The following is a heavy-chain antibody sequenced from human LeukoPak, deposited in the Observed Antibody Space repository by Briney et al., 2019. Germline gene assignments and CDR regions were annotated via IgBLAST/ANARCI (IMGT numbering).Heavy chain of an antibody. CDR1: GASFSAPY. J-gene: IGHJ4*02. CDR2: IIHSGNT. Sequence: PSETLSLTCAVNGASFSAPYWSWIRQPPGKGLEWIGEIIHSGNTHYNPSLKGRVAISVDASKRQFSLKLRSVTTADTAVYYCLLVPGVNGTTLSDYWGQGTLVTVSS. CDR3: LLVPGVNGTTLSDY. V-gene: IGHV4-34*12. D-gene: IGHD1-20*01.